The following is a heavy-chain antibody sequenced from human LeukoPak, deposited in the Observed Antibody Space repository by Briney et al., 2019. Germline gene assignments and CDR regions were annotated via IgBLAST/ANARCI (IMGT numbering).Heavy chain of an antibody. J-gene: IGHJ3*02. CDR1: GFTFSTYA. Sequence: GGSLRLSCAASGFTFSTYAMSWIRQAPGKGLEWVSGLSASGSSTYYADSVQGRITVSRDNSKNTLYLQMNSLRAEDTAVYYCAKHRLSSGYYAPDAFDIWGQGTMVTVSS. D-gene: IGHD3-22*01. CDR2: LSASGSST. CDR3: AKHRLSSGYYAPDAFDI. V-gene: IGHV3-23*01.